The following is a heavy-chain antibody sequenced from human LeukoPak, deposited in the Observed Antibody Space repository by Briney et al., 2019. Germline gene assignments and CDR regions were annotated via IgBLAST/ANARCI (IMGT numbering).Heavy chain of an antibody. Sequence: ASVKVSCKPSRSIFTRYYMHWVRQAPGQGLEWMGIINPSVGTTTYAQKFQGRVTMTRDTSTSTVYMELSSLRSEDTALYYCARGDRYDRSVYNWFDPWGQGTLVIVSS. CDR3: ARGDRYDRSVYNWFDP. CDR2: INPSVGTT. D-gene: IGHD3-22*01. J-gene: IGHJ5*02. V-gene: IGHV1-46*01. CDR1: RSIFTRYY.